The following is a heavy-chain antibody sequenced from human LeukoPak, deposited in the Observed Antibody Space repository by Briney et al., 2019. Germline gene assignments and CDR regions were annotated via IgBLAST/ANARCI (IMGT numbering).Heavy chain of an antibody. CDR2: ISSSGSTI. D-gene: IGHD6-19*01. Sequence: PGGSLRLSCAASGFTFSSYGMNWVRQAPGKGLEWVSYISSSGSTIYYADSVKGRFTISRDNAKNSLYLQMNSLRAEDTAVYYCARESRVAVAGIISFEKGYYYYGMDVWGQGTTVTVSS. CDR1: GFTFSSYG. CDR3: ARESRVAVAGIISFEKGYYYYGMDV. V-gene: IGHV3-48*04. J-gene: IGHJ6*02.